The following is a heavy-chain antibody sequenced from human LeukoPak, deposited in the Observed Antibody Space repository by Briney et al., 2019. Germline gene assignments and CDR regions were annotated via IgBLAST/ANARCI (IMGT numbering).Heavy chain of an antibody. D-gene: IGHD6-6*01. Sequence: ETLSLTCTVSGGSISSYYWSWIRQPPGKGLEWVANIKPDGSEKYYVDSVKGRFTISRDNVKESLYLQMNSLRAEDTAVYYCAREIVARPGGFDTWGQGTMVTVSS. J-gene: IGHJ3*02. CDR1: GGSISSYY. CDR2: IKPDGSEK. CDR3: AREIVARPGGFDT. V-gene: IGHV3-7*01.